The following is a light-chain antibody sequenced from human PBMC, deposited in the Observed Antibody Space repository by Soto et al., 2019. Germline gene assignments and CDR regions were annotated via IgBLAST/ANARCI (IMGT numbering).Light chain of an antibody. CDR1: QYISND. V-gene: IGKV3-15*01. Sequence: EIVMTQSPATLSVSPGERATLSCRASQYISNDLAWYQQKPGQAPRPLIYAASTRATGIPARFSGSGSGTEFTLTISNLQSEDFAIYYCQQGGNSPLFTFGPGTKVDLK. CDR2: AAS. J-gene: IGKJ3*01. CDR3: QQGGNSPLFT.